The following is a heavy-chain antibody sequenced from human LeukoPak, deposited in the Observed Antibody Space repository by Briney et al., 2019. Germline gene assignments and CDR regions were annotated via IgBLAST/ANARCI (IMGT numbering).Heavy chain of an antibody. V-gene: IGHV4-39*01. CDR1: GGSISSSSYY. CDR3: ARRAVRLLWFGGGYFDY. CDR2: IYYSGST. J-gene: IGHJ4*02. Sequence: PSETLSLTCTVSGGSISSSSYYWGWIRQPPGKGLEWIGSIYYSGSTYYNPSLKSRVTISVDTSKNQFSLKLSSVTAADTAVYYCARRAVRLLWFGGGYFDYWGQGTLVTVSS. D-gene: IGHD3-10*01.